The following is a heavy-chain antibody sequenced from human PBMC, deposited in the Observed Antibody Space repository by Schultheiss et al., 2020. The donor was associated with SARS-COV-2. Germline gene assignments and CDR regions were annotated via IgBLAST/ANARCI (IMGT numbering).Heavy chain of an antibody. D-gene: IGHD1-26*01. V-gene: IGHV3-23*01. CDR3: ARDRRIVGAYGDWFDP. J-gene: IGHJ5*02. CDR2: ISGSGGST. Sequence: GGSLRLSCAASGFTFSSYAMHWVRQAPGKGLEWVSAISGSGGSTYYADSVKGRFTISRDNSKNTLYLQMNSLRAEDTAVYYCARDRRIVGAYGDWFDPWGQGTLVTVSS. CDR1: GFTFSSYA.